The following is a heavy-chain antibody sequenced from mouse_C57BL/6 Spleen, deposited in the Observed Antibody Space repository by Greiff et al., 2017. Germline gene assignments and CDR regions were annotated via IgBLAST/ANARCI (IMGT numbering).Heavy chain of an antibody. CDR3: TRWGLRRGTY. Sequence: QVQLKQSGAELVRPGASVTLSCKASGYTFTDYEMHWVKPTPVHGLEWIGAIDPETGGTAYNQKFKGKAILTADKSSSTAYMELRSLTSEDSAVYYCTRWGLRRGTYWGQGTLVTVSA. CDR2: IDPETGGT. D-gene: IGHD2-2*01. V-gene: IGHV1-15*01. CDR1: GYTFTDYE. J-gene: IGHJ3*01.